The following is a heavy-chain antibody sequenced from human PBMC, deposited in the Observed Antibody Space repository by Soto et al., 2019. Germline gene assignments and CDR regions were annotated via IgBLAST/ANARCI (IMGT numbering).Heavy chain of an antibody. CDR2: IYYSGST. V-gene: IGHV4-59*01. D-gene: IGHD6-6*01. CDR3: AREYSSSGGDYYYYMDV. Sequence: SETLSLTCTVSGGSISSYYWSWIRQPPGKGLEWIGYIYYSGSTNYNPSLKSRVTISVDTSKNQFSLKLSSVTAADTAVYYCAREYSSSGGDYYYYMDVWGKGTTVTVSS. CDR1: GGSISSYY. J-gene: IGHJ6*03.